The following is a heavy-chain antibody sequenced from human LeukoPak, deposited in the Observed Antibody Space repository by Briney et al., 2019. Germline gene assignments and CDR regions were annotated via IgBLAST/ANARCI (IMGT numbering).Heavy chain of an antibody. CDR1: GFIFSNYY. Sequence: GGSLRLSCTASGFIFSNYYMAWVRQPPGRGLEWISYISADAATVKYADSVEGRFTVSRDNTQNSIYLEMSSLRVGDTAVYYCARMYSSGYYGDYFDYWGQGNLVSVSS. D-gene: IGHD5-12*01. J-gene: IGHJ4*02. V-gene: IGHV3-11*04. CDR2: ISADAATV. CDR3: ARMYSSGYYGDYFDY.